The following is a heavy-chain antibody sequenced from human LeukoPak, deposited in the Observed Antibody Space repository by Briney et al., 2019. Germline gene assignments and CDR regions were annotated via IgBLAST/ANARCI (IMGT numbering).Heavy chain of an antibody. V-gene: IGHV3-33*01. Sequence: GGSLRLSCAASGFTFSSYGMHWVRQAPGKGLEWVAVIWYDGSKNSSADSVKGRFTISRDNSKNTLYLQMYGLRAEDTAIYYCVREISAAGYFDCWGQGTQVTVSS. CDR1: GFTFSSYG. D-gene: IGHD6-13*01. J-gene: IGHJ4*02. CDR2: IWYDGSKN. CDR3: VREISAAGYFDC.